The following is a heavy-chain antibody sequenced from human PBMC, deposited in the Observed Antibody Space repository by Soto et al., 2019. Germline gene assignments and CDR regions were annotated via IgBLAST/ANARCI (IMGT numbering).Heavy chain of an antibody. J-gene: IGHJ5*02. CDR1: GGSISGYY. Sequence: SETLSLTCTISGGSISGYYWTWIRQSPGKGLEYIGYVYNGNTNYNPSLNSRVTISVDTSKNQFSLKLSSVTAADTAVYYCARGLGSLNYDFWSGPLSDWFDPWGQGTLVTVSS. CDR2: VYNGNT. V-gene: IGHV4-59*01. D-gene: IGHD3-3*01. CDR3: ARGLGSLNYDFWSGPLSDWFDP.